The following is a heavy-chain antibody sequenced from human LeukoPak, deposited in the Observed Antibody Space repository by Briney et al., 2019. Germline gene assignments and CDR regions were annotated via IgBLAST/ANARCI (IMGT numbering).Heavy chain of an antibody. CDR1: GFTFSSYW. D-gene: IGHD7-27*01. V-gene: IGHV3-74*01. J-gene: IGHJ4*02. Sequence: GGSPRLSCAASGFTFSSYWMHWVRQAPGKGLVWVSRINSDGSSTSYADSVKGRFTISRDNAKNTLYLQMNSLRAEDTAVYYCARDGDSSLFDYWGQGTLVTVSS. CDR3: ARDGDSSLFDY. CDR2: INSDGSST.